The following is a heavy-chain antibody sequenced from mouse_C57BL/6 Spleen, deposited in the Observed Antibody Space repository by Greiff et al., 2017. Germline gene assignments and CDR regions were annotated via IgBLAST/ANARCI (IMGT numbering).Heavy chain of an antibody. CDR1: GYSFTDYN. CDR3: ARSGYYGSSPAWFAY. Sequence: VQLQQSGPELVKPGASVKISCKASGYSFTDYNMNWVKQSNGKSLEWIGVINPNYGTTSYNQKFKGKATLTVDQSSSTAYMQLNSLTSEDSAVYYCARSGYYGSSPAWFAYWVQGTLVTVSA. V-gene: IGHV1-39*01. J-gene: IGHJ3*01. D-gene: IGHD1-1*01. CDR2: INPNYGTT.